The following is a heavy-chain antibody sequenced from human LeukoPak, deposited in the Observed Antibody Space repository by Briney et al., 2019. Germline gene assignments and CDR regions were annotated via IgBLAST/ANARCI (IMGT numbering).Heavy chain of an antibody. CDR2: IGYSGGDI. V-gene: IGHV3-23*01. CDR1: GFTFSNYA. J-gene: IGHJ4*02. CDR3: AKYAPPTTVVTRFFDY. Sequence: GGSLRLSCAASGFTFSNYAMTWVRQAPGKGLEWVSVIGYSGGDIQYADSVKGRFTTSRDNSKNTLYLQMNSLRVEDTAVYYCAKYAPPTTVVTRFFDYWGQGTLVTVSS. D-gene: IGHD4-23*01.